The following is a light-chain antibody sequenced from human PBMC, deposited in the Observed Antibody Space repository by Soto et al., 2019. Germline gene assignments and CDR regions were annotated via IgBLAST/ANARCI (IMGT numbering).Light chain of an antibody. CDR1: QSVSSN. Sequence: EIVMTQSPATLSVSPGERATLSCRASQSVSSNLAWYQQKPGQAPRLLIYGASTRATGIPARFGGSGSGTDFTLTISSLQSEDFAVYYCQQFSSYPLTFGGGTKVEIK. CDR3: QQFSSYPLT. CDR2: GAS. J-gene: IGKJ4*01. V-gene: IGKV3-15*01.